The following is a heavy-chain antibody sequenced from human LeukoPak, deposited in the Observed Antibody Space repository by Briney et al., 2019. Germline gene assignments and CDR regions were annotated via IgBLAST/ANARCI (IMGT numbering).Heavy chain of an antibody. Sequence: ASVKVSCKASGYTFTGYYMHWVRQAPGQGLEWMGWINSYSGGKKYAKKFQGRVNMTRDTSISTAYMALSRLRSEDTGVYYWARAIPQSHNGSGSYYWFDPWGQGTLVTVSS. D-gene: IGHD3-10*01. J-gene: IGHJ5*02. CDR3: ARAIPQSHNGSGSYYWFDP. CDR1: GYTFTGYY. V-gene: IGHV1-2*02. CDR2: INSYSGGK.